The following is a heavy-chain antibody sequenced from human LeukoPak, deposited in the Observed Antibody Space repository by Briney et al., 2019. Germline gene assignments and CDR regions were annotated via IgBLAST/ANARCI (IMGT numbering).Heavy chain of an antibody. Sequence: SVKVSCKASGGTFSSYAISWVRQAPGQGLEWMGGIIPIFGTANYAQKFQGRVTITADESTRTAYMELSSLRSEDTAVYYCARAIVVASNWFDPWGQGTLVTVSS. J-gene: IGHJ5*02. CDR1: GGTFSSYA. D-gene: IGHD2-2*01. V-gene: IGHV1-69*13. CDR3: ARAIVVASNWFDP. CDR2: IIPIFGTA.